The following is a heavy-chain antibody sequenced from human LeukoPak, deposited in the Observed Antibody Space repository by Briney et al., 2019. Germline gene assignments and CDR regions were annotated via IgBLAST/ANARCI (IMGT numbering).Heavy chain of an antibody. J-gene: IGHJ4*02. Sequence: SETLSLTCTVSGGSISSYYWSWIRQPPGKGLEWTGYIYYSGSTNYNPSLKSRVTISVDTSKNQFSLKLSSVTAADTAVYYCARDRSRDGYNFDYWGQGTLVTVSS. V-gene: IGHV4-59*01. CDR3: ARDRSRDGYNFDY. D-gene: IGHD5-24*01. CDR2: IYYSGST. CDR1: GGSISSYY.